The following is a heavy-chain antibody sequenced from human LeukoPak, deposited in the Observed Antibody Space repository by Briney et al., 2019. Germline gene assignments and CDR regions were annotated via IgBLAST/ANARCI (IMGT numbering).Heavy chain of an antibody. J-gene: IGHJ6*02. V-gene: IGHV3-23*01. CDR2: ISGSGGST. D-gene: IGHD3-16*01. CDR1: GFTFSSYA. CDR3: AKDARLRRDPHYYYYYGMDV. Sequence: PGGSLRLSCAASGFTFSSYAMSWVRQAPGKGLEWVSAISGSGGSTYYADSVKGRFTISRDNSKNTLYLQMNSLRAEDTAVYYCAKDARLRRDPHYYYYYGMDVWGQGTTVTVSS.